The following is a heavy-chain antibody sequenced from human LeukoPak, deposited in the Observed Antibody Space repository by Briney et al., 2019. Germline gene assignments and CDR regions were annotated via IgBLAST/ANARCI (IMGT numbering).Heavy chain of an antibody. CDR3: ARADIAAAGMGT. V-gene: IGHV4-61*02. Sequence: SETLSLTCTVSGGSISSSSYYWRWVRQPAGKGLEWIGRIHISGTTYYDPSLKSRVTMSIATSKNQFSLKLSSVTAADTAVYYCARADIAAAGMGTWGQGTLVTVSS. CDR1: GGSISSSSYY. D-gene: IGHD6-13*01. CDR2: IHISGTT. J-gene: IGHJ5*02.